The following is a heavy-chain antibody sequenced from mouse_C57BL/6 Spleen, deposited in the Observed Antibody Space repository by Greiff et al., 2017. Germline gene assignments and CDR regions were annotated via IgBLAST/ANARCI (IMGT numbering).Heavy chain of an antibody. V-gene: IGHV3-6*01. CDR3: AREDENFDY. CDR1: GYSITSGYY. Sequence: EVQVVESGPGLVKPSQSLSLTCSVTGYSITSGYYWNWIRQFPGNKLEWMGYISYDGSNNYNPSLKNRISITRDTSKNQFFLKLNSVTTEDTATYYCAREDENFDYWGQGTTLTVSS. J-gene: IGHJ2*01. CDR2: ISYDGSN.